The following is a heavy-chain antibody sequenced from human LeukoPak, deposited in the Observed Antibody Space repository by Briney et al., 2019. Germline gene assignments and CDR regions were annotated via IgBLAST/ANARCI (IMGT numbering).Heavy chain of an antibody. CDR1: GYTFTSYA. V-gene: IGHV1-3*01. Sequence: ASVKVSCKASGYTFTSYAMHWVRQAPGQRLEWMGWINAGNGNTKYSQKFQGRVTITGDTSASTAYMELSSLRSEDTAVYYCASYSGYEYYFDYWGQGTLVTVSS. CDR2: INAGNGNT. J-gene: IGHJ4*02. D-gene: IGHD5-12*01. CDR3: ASYSGYEYYFDY.